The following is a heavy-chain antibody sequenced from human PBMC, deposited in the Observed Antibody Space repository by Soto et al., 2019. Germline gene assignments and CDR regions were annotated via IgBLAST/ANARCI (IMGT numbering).Heavy chain of an antibody. Sequence: EVQLLESGGGLVQPGESLRLSCAASGFTFSSYAMSWVRQAPGKGREWVSVISGSDDSTYYADSVKGRFTISRDNSKNTLYLQMNSLRAEDTAVYYCAKRSSSSTFYYWGQGTLVTVSS. CDR3: AKRSSSSTFYY. CDR2: ISGSDDST. V-gene: IGHV3-23*01. D-gene: IGHD6-6*01. CDR1: GFTFSSYA. J-gene: IGHJ4*02.